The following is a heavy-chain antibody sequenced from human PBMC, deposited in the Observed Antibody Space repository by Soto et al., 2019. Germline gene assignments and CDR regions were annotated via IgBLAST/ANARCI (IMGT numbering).Heavy chain of an antibody. CDR3: AKDPAPGFYDASGNLEY. V-gene: IGHV3-9*01. D-gene: IGHD1-26*01. CDR1: VISFDDYA. CDR2: INLDSGDI. Sequence: PGGSLRLSCVVSVISFDDYAMHWVRQGPGKGLEWVSGINLDSGDIGYADSVKGRFTISRENAKNSLYLQMNSLKTEDTALYYCAKDPAPGFYDASGNLEYWGQGTTVTLSS. J-gene: IGHJ4*02.